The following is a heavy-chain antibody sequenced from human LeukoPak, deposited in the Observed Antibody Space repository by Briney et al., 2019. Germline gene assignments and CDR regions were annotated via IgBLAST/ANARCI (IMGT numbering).Heavy chain of an antibody. D-gene: IGHD6-19*01. CDR1: GGSISSYY. CDR2: IYYSGST. Sequence: SETLSLTCTVSGGSISSYYWSWIRQPPGKGLEWIGYIYYSGSTNYNPSLKSRVTISVDTSKNQFSLKLSSVTAADTAVYYCAMTVAVYWYFDLWGRGTLVTVSS. CDR3: AMTVAVYWYFDL. J-gene: IGHJ2*01. V-gene: IGHV4-59*01.